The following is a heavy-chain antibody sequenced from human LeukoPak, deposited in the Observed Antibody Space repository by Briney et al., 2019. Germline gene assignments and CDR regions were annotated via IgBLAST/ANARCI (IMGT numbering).Heavy chain of an antibody. Sequence: GGSLGLSCAASGFTFSSYGMHWVRQAPGKGLEWVAVIWYDGSNKYYADSVRGRFTISRDNSKNTLYLQMNSLGAEDTAVYYCARRWDSSSSYYYYGMDVWGQGTTVTVSS. J-gene: IGHJ6*02. CDR2: IWYDGSNK. D-gene: IGHD6-6*01. CDR1: GFTFSSYG. V-gene: IGHV3-33*01. CDR3: ARRWDSSSSYYYYGMDV.